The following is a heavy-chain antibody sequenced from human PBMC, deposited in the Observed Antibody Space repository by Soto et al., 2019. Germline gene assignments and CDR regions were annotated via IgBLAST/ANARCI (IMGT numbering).Heavy chain of an antibody. CDR3: ARVRSGGSYGSWFDP. D-gene: IGHD1-26*01. J-gene: IGHJ5*02. CDR1: GYTFTSYY. V-gene: IGHV1-46*01. Sequence: ASVKVSCKASGYTFTSYYMHWVRQAPGQGLEWMGIINPSGGSTSYAQKFQGRVTMTRDTSTSTVYMELSSLRSEDTAVYYCARVRSGGSYGSWFDPWGQETLVTVSS. CDR2: INPSGGST.